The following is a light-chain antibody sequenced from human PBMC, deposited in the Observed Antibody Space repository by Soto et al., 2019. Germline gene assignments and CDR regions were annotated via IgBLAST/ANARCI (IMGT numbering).Light chain of an antibody. CDR1: QGISNY. CDR3: QQRINWPPT. J-gene: IGKJ3*01. Sequence: EFVLTQSPATLSLSPGERATLSCRASQGISNYLAWYQQKPGQAPRLLIYDASNRATGIPARFSSSGSGTDFTLTISSLEPEDSAVYYCQQRINWPPTFGPGTKVDIK. CDR2: DAS. V-gene: IGKV3-11*01.